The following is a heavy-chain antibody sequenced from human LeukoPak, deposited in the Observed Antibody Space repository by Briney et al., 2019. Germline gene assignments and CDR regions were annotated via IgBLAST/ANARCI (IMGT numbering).Heavy chain of an antibody. CDR2: IKQDESEK. D-gene: IGHD2-15*01. CDR3: ARDRYCSDSSCPHFDY. J-gene: IGHJ4*02. V-gene: IGHV3-7*01. Sequence: GGSLRLSCTASGFTFSHYWMSWVRQAPGKGLQWVADIKQDESEKYYVDSVKGRFTISRDNAKNSMYLQMNSLRAEDAAVYYCARDRYCSDSSCPHFDYWGQGTLVTVSS. CDR1: GFTFSHYW.